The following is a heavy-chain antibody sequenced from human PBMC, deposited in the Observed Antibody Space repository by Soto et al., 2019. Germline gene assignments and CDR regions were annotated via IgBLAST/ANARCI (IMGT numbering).Heavy chain of an antibody. Sequence: EVQLLESGGGLVQPGGSLRLSCSASGFTFSSFAMSWVRQAPGKGLEWVSTISGSGGTTYYADSVKGRFTISRDNSKNTLFLQMNSLRAEDTAVYYCAIRTATGKGFDYWGQGTLVTVSS. CDR2: ISGSGGTT. CDR3: AIRTATGKGFDY. J-gene: IGHJ4*02. D-gene: IGHD6-13*01. V-gene: IGHV3-23*01. CDR1: GFTFSSFA.